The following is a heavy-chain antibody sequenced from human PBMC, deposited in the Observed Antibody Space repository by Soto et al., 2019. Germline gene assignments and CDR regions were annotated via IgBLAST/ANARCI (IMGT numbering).Heavy chain of an antibody. Sequence: SETLSLTCAVSGYSISSGYYWGWIRQPPGKGLEWIGSIYYSGSTYYNPSLKSRVTISVDTSKNQFSLKLSSVTAADTAVYYCARRGYDFWSGYYGAFDIWGQGTMVTVSS. J-gene: IGHJ3*02. CDR2: IYYSGST. D-gene: IGHD3-3*01. CDR1: GYSISSGYY. V-gene: IGHV4-38-2*01. CDR3: ARRGYDFWSGYYGAFDI.